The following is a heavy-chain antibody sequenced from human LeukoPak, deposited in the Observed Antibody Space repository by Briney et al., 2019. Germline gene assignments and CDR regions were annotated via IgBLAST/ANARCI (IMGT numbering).Heavy chain of an antibody. CDR1: GYIFTTHY. CDR2: INPSGGST. Sequence: ASVKVSCKASGYIFTTHYMHWVRQAPGQGLEWMGIINPSGGSTSYAQKFQGRVTMTRDTSTSTVYMELSSLRSEDTAVYYCATSTTVTPQFDPWGQGTLVTVSS. J-gene: IGHJ5*02. CDR3: ATSTTVTPQFDP. D-gene: IGHD4-11*01. V-gene: IGHV1-46*01.